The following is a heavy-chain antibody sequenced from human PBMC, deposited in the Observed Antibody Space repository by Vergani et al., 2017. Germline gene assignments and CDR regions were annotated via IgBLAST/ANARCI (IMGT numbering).Heavy chain of an antibody. Sequence: QLQLQESGPGLVKPSETLSLTCTVSGGSISSSSYYWGWIRQPPGKGLEWIGTIYYSGSTYYNPSLKSRITIFVDTSKNQFSLKLSSVTAADTAVYYCARGIAVAGYFDYWGQGTLVTVSS. CDR2: IYYSGST. D-gene: IGHD6-19*01. V-gene: IGHV4-39*07. CDR3: ARGIAVAGYFDY. J-gene: IGHJ4*02. CDR1: GGSISSSSYY.